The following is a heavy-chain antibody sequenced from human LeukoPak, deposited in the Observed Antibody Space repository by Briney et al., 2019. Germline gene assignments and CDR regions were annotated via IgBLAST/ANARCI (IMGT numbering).Heavy chain of an antibody. CDR1: GYTFTGYY. V-gene: IGHV1-2*02. CDR3: ARGGAAAGTSDWFDP. D-gene: IGHD6-13*01. Sequence: ASVKVSCKASGYTFTGYYMHWVRQAPGQGLEWMGWVNPNSGGTNYAQKFQGRVTMTRDTSISTAYMVLSRLRSDDTAVYYCARGGAAAGTSDWFDPWGQGTLVTVSS. CDR2: VNPNSGGT. J-gene: IGHJ5*02.